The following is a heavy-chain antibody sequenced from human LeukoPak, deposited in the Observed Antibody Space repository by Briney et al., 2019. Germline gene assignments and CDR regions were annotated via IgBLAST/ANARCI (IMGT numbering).Heavy chain of an antibody. J-gene: IGHJ4*02. CDR2: INWNGGST. D-gene: IGHD5-24*01. CDR3: ARRRDGYNYLDY. CDR1: GFTFSSYG. Sequence: GGSLRLSCAASGFTFSSYGMSWVRQGPGKGLECVSGINWNGGSTGYADSVKGRYTISRDNAMNSMYLQMKSLRAEDTALYYCARRRDGYNYLDYWGQGTLVTVSS. V-gene: IGHV3-20*04.